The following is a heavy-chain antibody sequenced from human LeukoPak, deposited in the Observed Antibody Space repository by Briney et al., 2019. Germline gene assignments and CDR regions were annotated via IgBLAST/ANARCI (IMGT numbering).Heavy chain of an antibody. J-gene: IGHJ4*02. CDR2: MNPNSGNT. Sequence: ASVKVSCKASGYTFTTYDINWVRQATGQGLEWMGWMNPNSGNTGYAQKFQGRVTITRNTSISTAYMELSSLRSEDTAAYYCAREHSGGYPDHWGQGTLVTVSS. V-gene: IGHV1-8*03. CDR3: AREHSGGYPDH. D-gene: IGHD1-26*01. CDR1: GYTFTTYD.